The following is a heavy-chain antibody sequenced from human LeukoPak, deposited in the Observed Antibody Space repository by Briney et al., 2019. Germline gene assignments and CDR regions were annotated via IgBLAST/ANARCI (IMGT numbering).Heavy chain of an antibody. CDR3: ARDQNSYGPTGVFNI. CDR2: IYYTGSP. J-gene: IGHJ3*02. V-gene: IGHV4-59*13. Sequence: NPSETLSLTCTVSGAFISSYYLSWIRQPPGKGLEWIGYIYYTGSPNYNPSLRSRVTISVGRSCNQFSLKLNSVTAADTAMYYCARDQNSYGPTGVFNIWGQGTMVTVSS. D-gene: IGHD3-10*01. CDR1: GAFISSYY.